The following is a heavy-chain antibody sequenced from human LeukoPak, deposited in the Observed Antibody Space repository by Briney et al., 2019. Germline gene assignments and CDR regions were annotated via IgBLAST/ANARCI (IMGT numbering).Heavy chain of an antibody. D-gene: IGHD6-19*01. CDR3: AREVAAPILSDGLDL. CDR2: VYSDGRT. J-gene: IGHJ6*02. V-gene: IGHV3-53*01. CDR1: GFVVNTHY. Sequence: GGSLRLSCVASGFVVNTHYMSWVRQAPGKGLEWVSVVYSDGRTYYAESVKGRFIICRDSSKNIVYLQMDSLRVEDTAVYYCAREVAAPILSDGLDLWGQGTAVTVSS.